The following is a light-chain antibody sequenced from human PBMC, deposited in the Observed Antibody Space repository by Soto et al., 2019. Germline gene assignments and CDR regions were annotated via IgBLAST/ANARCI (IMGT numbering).Light chain of an antibody. CDR1: QSVSSY. CDR2: DAS. Sequence: ETVLTQSPATLSLSPGERATLSCKASQSVSSYLAWYQQKPGQAPRLLIYDASNRATGIPARFSGSGSGTDFTLTIRSLEPEDFAVYYCQQLSNWISFGQGTRLEIK. V-gene: IGKV3-11*01. CDR3: QQLSNWIS. J-gene: IGKJ5*01.